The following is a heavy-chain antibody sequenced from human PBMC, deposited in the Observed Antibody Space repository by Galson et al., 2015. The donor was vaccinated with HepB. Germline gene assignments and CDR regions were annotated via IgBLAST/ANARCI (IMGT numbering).Heavy chain of an antibody. CDR3: AKSGTTNGHLYFDL. CDR2: ISSSSDKI. V-gene: IGHV3-48*04. CDR1: GFTFNTYS. D-gene: IGHD2-8*01. Sequence: SLRLSCAASGFTFNTYSMNWVRQAPGKGLEWVSYISSSSDKIYYADSVKGRFTISRDNAIGSLFLQMNSLRAEDTAVYYCAKSGTTNGHLYFDLWGRGTLVTVSS. J-gene: IGHJ2*01.